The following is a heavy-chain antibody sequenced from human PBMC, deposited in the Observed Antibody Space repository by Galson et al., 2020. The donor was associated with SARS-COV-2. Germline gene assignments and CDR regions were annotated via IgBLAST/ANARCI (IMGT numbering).Heavy chain of an antibody. V-gene: IGHV3-15*01. CDR3: TTDGPMVRGGYYYYGLDV. CDR1: GFTFSDAW. Sequence: GESLKIFCAASGFTFSDAWMSWVRQAPGKGLEWVGRIKSKTDGGTRDYAAPVKDRFTISRDDSKNTLYLQMNSLKPEDTAVYYCTTDGPMVRGGYYYYGLDVWGQGTTVTVSS. CDR2: IKSKTDGGTR. J-gene: IGHJ6*02. D-gene: IGHD3-10*01.